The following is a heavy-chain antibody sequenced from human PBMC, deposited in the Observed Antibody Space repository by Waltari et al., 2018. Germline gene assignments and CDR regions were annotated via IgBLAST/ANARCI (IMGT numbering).Heavy chain of an antibody. CDR1: GYSISSGYY. V-gene: IGHV4-38-2*02. Sequence: QVQLQESGPGLVKPSETLSLTCTVSGYSISSGYYWGWVRQPPGKGLEWIGSIYHSGSTYYNPSLKSRVTISVDTSKNQFSLKLSSVTAADTAVYYCAREGGYCSGGSCWRYYFDYWGQGTLVTVSS. J-gene: IGHJ4*02. D-gene: IGHD2-15*01. CDR2: IYHSGST. CDR3: AREGGYCSGGSCWRYYFDY.